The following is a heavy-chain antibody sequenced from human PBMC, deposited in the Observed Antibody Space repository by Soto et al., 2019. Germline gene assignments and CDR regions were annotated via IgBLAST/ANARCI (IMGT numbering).Heavy chain of an antibody. Sequence: GGFLRLSCAASGFTFSSYAMSWVRQAPGKGLEWVSAISGSGGSTYYADSVKGRFTISRDNSKNTLYLQMNSLRAEDTAVYYCARGRGDTGYPAYYYYYYMDVWAKGTTVTVSS. D-gene: IGHD6-25*01. J-gene: IGHJ6*03. CDR1: GFTFSSYA. V-gene: IGHV3-23*01. CDR2: ISGSGGST. CDR3: ARGRGDTGYPAYYYYYYMDV.